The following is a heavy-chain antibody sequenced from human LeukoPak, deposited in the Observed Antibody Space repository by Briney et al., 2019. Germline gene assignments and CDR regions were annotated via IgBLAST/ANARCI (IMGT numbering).Heavy chain of an antibody. CDR3: ARGGTRYCTSTSCSDYYYYGMDV. V-gene: IGHV1-8*01. J-gene: IGHJ6*02. CDR2: LNPKSGNT. D-gene: IGHD2-2*01. CDR1: GSTFSNYV. Sequence: GASVKVSCKASGSTFSNYVFNWVRQAPGQGLEWMGWLNPKSGNTGYAQKFQGRVTMTRNTSINTAYMELSSLRSEDTAVYYCARGGTRYCTSTSCSDYYYYGMDVWGQGTTVTVSS.